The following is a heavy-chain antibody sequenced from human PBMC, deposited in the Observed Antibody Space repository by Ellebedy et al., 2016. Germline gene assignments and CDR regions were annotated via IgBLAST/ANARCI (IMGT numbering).Heavy chain of an antibody. CDR3: AHISEWWCYFDH. J-gene: IGHJ4*02. CDR2: VYWNDDK. V-gene: IGHV2-5*01. Sequence: SGPTLVXPTQTLTLTCTFSGFSLTKSGMGVGWIRQPPGKALEWLAFVYWNDDKRYSPSLDSRLTITKDTSKNQVVLTMTNMDPVDTATYYCAHISEWWCYFDHWGRGTLVTVSS. D-gene: IGHD2-15*01. CDR1: GFSLTKSGMG.